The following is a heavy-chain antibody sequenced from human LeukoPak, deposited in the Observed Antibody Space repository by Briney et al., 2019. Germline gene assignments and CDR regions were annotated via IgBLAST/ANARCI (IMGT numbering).Heavy chain of an antibody. CDR3: ARPVFRIAAAGLDAFDI. Sequence: GESLKISCKGSGYSFTSYWIGWVRQMPGEGLEWMGIIYPGDSDTRYSPSFQGQVTISADKSISTAYLQWSSLKASDTAMYYCARPVFRIAAAGLDAFDIWGQGTMVTVSS. J-gene: IGHJ3*02. D-gene: IGHD6-13*01. CDR1: GYSFTSYW. V-gene: IGHV5-51*01. CDR2: IYPGDSDT.